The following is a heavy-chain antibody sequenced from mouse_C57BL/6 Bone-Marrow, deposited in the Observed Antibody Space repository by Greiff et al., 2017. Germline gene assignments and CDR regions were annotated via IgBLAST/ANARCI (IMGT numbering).Heavy chain of an antibody. V-gene: IGHV1-55*01. CDR1: GYTFTSYW. Sequence: VKLMESGAELVKPGASVKMSCKASGYTFTSYWITWVKQRPGQGLEWIGDIYPGSGSTNYNEKFKSKATLTVDPSSSTAYMQLSSLTSEDSAVYYCARPYYSNYWYFDVWGTGTTVTVSS. J-gene: IGHJ1*03. D-gene: IGHD2-5*01. CDR2: IYPGSGST. CDR3: ARPYYSNYWYFDV.